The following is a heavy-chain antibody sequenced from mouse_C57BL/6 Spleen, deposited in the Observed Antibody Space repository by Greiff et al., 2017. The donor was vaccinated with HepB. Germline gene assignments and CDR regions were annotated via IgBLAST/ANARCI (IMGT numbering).Heavy chain of an antibody. Sequence: VQLVESGAELVKPGASVKLSCKASGYTFTSYWMQWVKQRPGQGLEWIGEIDPSDSYTNYNQKFKGKATLTVDTSSSTAYMQLSSLTSEDSAVYYCAREGTTVDYFDYWGQGTTLTVSS. V-gene: IGHV1-50*01. CDR2: IDPSDSYT. CDR3: AREGTTVDYFDY. D-gene: IGHD1-1*01. J-gene: IGHJ2*01. CDR1: GYTFTSYW.